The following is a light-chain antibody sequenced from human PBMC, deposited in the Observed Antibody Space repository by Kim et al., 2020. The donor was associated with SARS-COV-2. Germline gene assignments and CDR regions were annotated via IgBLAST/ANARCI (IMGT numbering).Light chain of an antibody. CDR2: AVI. V-gene: IGKV1D-8*01. CDR1: QAISNN. CDR3: QQYYGFPYT. J-gene: IGKJ2*01. Sequence: VIWMTQSPSLLSASTGDRVTINCRVSQAISNNLAWFQQKPGEAPELLIYAVITLKSGVPSRFSGSGSGTDFTLTISRLQPEDFATYYCQQYYGFPYTFGQGTKLEI.